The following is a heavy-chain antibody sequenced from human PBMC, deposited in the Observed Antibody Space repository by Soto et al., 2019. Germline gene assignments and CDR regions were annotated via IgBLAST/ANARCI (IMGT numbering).Heavy chain of an antibody. CDR2: IRRKANSYTT. D-gene: IGHD6-19*01. V-gene: IGHV3-72*01. CDR3: AMLGGWSGGSSGMDV. J-gene: IGHJ6*02. Sequence: EVQLVESGGGLVQPGGSLRLSCAASGLIFSDYHMDWVRQAPGKGLEWVGRIRRKANSYTTEYAASVKGRLTISRQDSKVPLYLQRNSLKSEDTAVYYCAMLGGWSGGSSGMDVWGQGTTVTVSS. CDR1: GLIFSDYH.